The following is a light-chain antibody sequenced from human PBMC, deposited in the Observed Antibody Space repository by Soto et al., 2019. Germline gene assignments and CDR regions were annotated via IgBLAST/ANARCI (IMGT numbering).Light chain of an antibody. Sequence: EIVLTQSPGTLSLSPGERATLSCRASQSVSSSYLAWYQQKPGQAPRLLIYGATGRATGIPDRFSGSGSGTDFTLTIGSLEPEDSAVYYCQHYDSSPYSFGQGTKLEI. J-gene: IGKJ2*01. CDR2: GAT. CDR3: QHYDSSPYS. CDR1: QSVSSSY. V-gene: IGKV3-20*01.